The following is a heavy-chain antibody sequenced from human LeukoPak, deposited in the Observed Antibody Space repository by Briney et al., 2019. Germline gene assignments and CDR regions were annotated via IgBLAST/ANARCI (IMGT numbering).Heavy chain of an antibody. J-gene: IGHJ3*02. Sequence: SETLSLTCAVYGGSFGGYYWSWIRQPPGKGLEWIGEINHSGSTNYNPSLKSRVTISVDTSKNQFSLKLSSVTAADTAVYYCARGLEWLDAFDIWGQGTMVTVSS. V-gene: IGHV4-34*01. CDR1: GGSFGGYY. CDR2: INHSGST. CDR3: ARGLEWLDAFDI. D-gene: IGHD3-3*01.